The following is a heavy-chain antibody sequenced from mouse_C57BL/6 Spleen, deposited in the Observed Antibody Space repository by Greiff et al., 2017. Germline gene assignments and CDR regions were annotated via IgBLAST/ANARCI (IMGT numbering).Heavy chain of an antibody. D-gene: IGHD1-1*01. CDR3: ARIYYYGRSWYWYFDV. V-gene: IGHV2-9-1*01. J-gene: IGHJ1*03. CDR2: IWTGGGT. CDR1: GFSLTSYA. Sequence: QVQLKQSGPGLVAPSQSLSITCTVSGFSLTSYAISWVRQPPGKGLEWLGVIWTGGGTNYNSALKYRLSISKDNSKSQVFLKMNSLQNEDTARYYCARIYYYGRSWYWYFDVWGTGTTVTVSS.